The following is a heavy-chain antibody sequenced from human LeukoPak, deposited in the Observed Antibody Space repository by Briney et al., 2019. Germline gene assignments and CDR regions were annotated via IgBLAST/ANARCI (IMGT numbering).Heavy chain of an antibody. CDR1: GFTFSSYW. CDR2: IKQDGSEK. J-gene: IGHJ4*02. CDR3: ARVWGDYDILTGYLDY. D-gene: IGHD3-9*01. Sequence: PGGSLRLSCAASGFTFSSYWMSWVRQAPGKGLEWVANIKQDGSEKYYVDSVKGRFTFSRDNAKNSLYLQMNSLRAEDTAVYYCARVWGDYDILTGYLDYWGQGTLVTVSS. V-gene: IGHV3-7*01.